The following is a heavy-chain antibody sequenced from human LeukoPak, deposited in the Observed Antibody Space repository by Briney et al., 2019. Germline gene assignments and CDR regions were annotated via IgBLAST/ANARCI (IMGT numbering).Heavy chain of an antibody. D-gene: IGHD3-3*01. CDR1: VGTFIIYA. J-gene: IGHJ6*03. CDR2: IIPIFGTA. V-gene: IGHV1-69*13. Sequence: SVTVSFTSSVGTFIIYAISWVRQAPGQGLEWRGGIIPIFGTANYAQKFQGRVTITADESTSTAYMELSSLRSEDTAVYYCARDVGVTISGGYYYYYMDVWGKGTTVTVSS. CDR3: ARDVGVTISGGYYYYYMDV.